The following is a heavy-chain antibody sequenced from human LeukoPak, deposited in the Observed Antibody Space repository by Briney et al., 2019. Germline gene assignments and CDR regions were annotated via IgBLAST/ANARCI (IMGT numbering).Heavy chain of an antibody. CDR1: GCTFTSYY. Sequence: ASVKVSCKASGCTFTSYYMHWVRQAPGQGLEWMGIINPSGGSTSYAQKFQGRVTMTRDTSTSTVYMELSSLRSEDTAVYYCARDMLVPAAPQINWFDTWGQGTLVTLSS. CDR2: INPSGGST. V-gene: IGHV1-46*01. CDR3: ARDMLVPAAPQINWFDT. D-gene: IGHD2-2*01. J-gene: IGHJ5*02.